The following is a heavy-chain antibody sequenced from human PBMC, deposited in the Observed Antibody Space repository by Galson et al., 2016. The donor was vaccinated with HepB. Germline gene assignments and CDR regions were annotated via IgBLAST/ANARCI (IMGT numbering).Heavy chain of an antibody. CDR2: ISITVSST. Sequence: SLRLSCAASGFTFSSYAMSWVRQAPGKGLEWVSGISITVSSTYYADSVKGRFTISRDNSTNTLYLQMNTLRSEDTAIYYCAKRIGAGGQFDYWGQGTLVTVSS. D-gene: IGHD6-13*01. CDR1: GFTFSSYA. CDR3: AKRIGAGGQFDY. J-gene: IGHJ4*02. V-gene: IGHV3-23*01.